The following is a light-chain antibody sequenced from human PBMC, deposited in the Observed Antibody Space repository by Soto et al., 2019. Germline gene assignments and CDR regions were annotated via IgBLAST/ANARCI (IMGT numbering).Light chain of an antibody. J-gene: IGKJ4*01. CDR2: AAS. CDR3: QQSYSNVALT. V-gene: IGKV1-39*01. CDR1: QYISSY. Sequence: DIQMTQSPSSLSASVGDRVTITCRASQYISSYLNWYQQKPGKAPKVLIYAASTLQSGVPSRFRGSGSGTDFTLTISNLQPEDFATYYCQQSYSNVALTFGGGTKVEIK.